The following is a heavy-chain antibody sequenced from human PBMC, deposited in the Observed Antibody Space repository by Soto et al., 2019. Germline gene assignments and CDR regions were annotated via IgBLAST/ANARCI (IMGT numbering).Heavy chain of an antibody. V-gene: IGHV3-30-3*01. CDR2: ISYDGSNI. CDR3: AREGFDY. CDR1: GFTFSSYA. Sequence: ESVGGVVPPGRSLRLSCAASGFTFSSYAMHWVRQAPGKGLEWVAVISYDGSNIYYADSVKGRFTISRDNSKNTLYLQMSGLRAEDTAVYYCAREGFDYWGQGTLVTVSS. J-gene: IGHJ4*02.